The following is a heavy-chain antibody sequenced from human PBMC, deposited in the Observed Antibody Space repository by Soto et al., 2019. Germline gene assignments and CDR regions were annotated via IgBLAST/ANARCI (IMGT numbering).Heavy chain of an antibody. Sequence: QVQLVQSGAEVKKPGASVKVSCKASGYTFTSYVISWVRQAPGQGLEWMGWISAYNGNTNYAQKLQGRVTMTTDTSSSTAYIELRSLRSDESSVYYCARVHDYGGCGRFQAFDIWGQETMVTVSS. V-gene: IGHV1-18*01. CDR2: ISAYNGNT. D-gene: IGHD4-17*01. CDR1: GYTFTSYV. J-gene: IGHJ3*02. CDR3: ARVHDYGGCGRFQAFDI.